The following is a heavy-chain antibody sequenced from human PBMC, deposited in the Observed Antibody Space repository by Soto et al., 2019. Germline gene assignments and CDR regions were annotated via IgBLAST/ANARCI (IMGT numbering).Heavy chain of an antibody. CDR2: INPNSGGT. D-gene: IGHD3-22*01. CDR3: ARDSPFLYYDSSGYYDY. CDR1: GYTFTGYY. V-gene: IGHV1-2*02. J-gene: IGHJ4*02. Sequence: ASVKVSCKASGYTFTGYYMHWVRQAPGQGLERMGWINPNSGGTNYAQKFQGRVTMTRDTSISTAYMELSRLRSDDTAVYYCARDSPFLYYDSSGYYDYWGQGTLVTVSS.